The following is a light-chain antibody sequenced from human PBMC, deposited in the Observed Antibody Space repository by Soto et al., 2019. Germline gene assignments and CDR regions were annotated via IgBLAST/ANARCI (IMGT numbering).Light chain of an antibody. CDR3: CSYAGSSTYV. Sequence: QSVLTQPASVSGSPGQWTTSPSLETAGNVGGYNLVSWYQQHPGKAPKLMIHEVSNRPSGVSNRFSGSKSGNTASLTISGLQAEDEADYYCCSYAGSSTYVFGTGTKLTVL. CDR2: EVS. V-gene: IGLV2-23*02. CDR1: AGNVGGYNL. J-gene: IGLJ1*01.